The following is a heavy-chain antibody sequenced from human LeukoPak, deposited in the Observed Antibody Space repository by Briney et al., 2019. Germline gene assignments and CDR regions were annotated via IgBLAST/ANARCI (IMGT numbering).Heavy chain of an antibody. J-gene: IGHJ5*02. V-gene: IGHV4-34*01. CDR3: AKVWGRERTDTDNEYNWFDP. Sequence: SETLSLTCAVYGGSFSGYYWSWIRQPPGKGLEWIGEINHSGSTNYNPSLKSRVTISVDTSKNQFSLKLSSVTAADTAVYYCAKVWGRERTDTDNEYNWFDPWGQGTLVTVSS. CDR1: GGSFSGYY. CDR2: INHSGST. D-gene: IGHD3/OR15-3a*01.